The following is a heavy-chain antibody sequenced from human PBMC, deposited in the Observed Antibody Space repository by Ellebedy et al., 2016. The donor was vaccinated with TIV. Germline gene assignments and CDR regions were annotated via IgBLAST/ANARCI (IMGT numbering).Heavy chain of an antibody. V-gene: IGHV4-59*08. CDR2: LFHTGGT. J-gene: IGHJ6*02. CDR1: GGSISSTD. Sequence: MPSETLSLTCTVSGGSISSTDWGWIRQPPGKGLEWIGYLFHTGGTNYNPSLKSRVTFSADTSKTQFSLQLKSVTAEDTAVYYCARRSRNRLGDYYYAMDVWGQGTAVTVSS. D-gene: IGHD2-2*01. CDR3: ARRSRNRLGDYYYAMDV.